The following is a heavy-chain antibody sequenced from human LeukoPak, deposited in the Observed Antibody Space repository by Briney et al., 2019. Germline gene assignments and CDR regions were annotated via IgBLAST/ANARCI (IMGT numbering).Heavy chain of an antibody. CDR2: ISSSSGTI. V-gene: IGHV3-48*01. CDR1: GFTFSSYS. D-gene: IGHD3-22*01. J-gene: IGHJ4*02. Sequence: GGSLRLSCAASGFTFSSYSMNWVRQAPGKGLEWISYISSSSGTIYYADSVKGRFTISRDNAKNSLYLQMSSLRAEDTAVYYCEGTYYYDSSDDYWGQGTLVTVSS. CDR3: EGTYYYDSSDDY.